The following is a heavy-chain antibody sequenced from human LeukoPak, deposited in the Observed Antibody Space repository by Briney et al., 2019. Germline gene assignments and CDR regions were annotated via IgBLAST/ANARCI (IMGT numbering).Heavy chain of an antibody. CDR3: ARDHGTNGERGFDP. D-gene: IGHD2-8*01. CDR1: GGSISSSSYY. CDR2: IYYSGST. V-gene: IGHV4-39*07. Sequence: SETLSLTCTVSGGSISSSSYYWGWIRQPPGKGLEWIGSIYYSGSTYYNPSLKSRVTISVDTSKNQFSLKLSSVTAADTAVYYCARDHGTNGERGFDPWGQGTLVTVSS. J-gene: IGHJ5*02.